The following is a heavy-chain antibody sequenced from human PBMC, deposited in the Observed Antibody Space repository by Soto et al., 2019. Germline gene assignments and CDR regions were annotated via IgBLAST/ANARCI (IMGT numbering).Heavy chain of an antibody. D-gene: IGHD6-19*01. CDR1: GFTFDDYG. Sequence: EVQLVESGGGVVRPGGSPRLSCAASGFTFDDYGMSWVRQAPGKGLEWVSGINWNGGSTGYADSVKGRFTISRDNAKNSLYLQMNSLRAEDTALYHCARGLAVAAELDDAFDIWGQGTMVTVSS. V-gene: IGHV3-20*01. CDR3: ARGLAVAAELDDAFDI. J-gene: IGHJ3*02. CDR2: INWNGGST.